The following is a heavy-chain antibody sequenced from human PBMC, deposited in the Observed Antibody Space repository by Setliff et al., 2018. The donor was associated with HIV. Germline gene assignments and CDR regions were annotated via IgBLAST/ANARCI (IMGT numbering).Heavy chain of an antibody. V-gene: IGHV4-39*01. Sequence: PLETLSLTCTVSGGSIYGSDYYWGWIRQPPGKGLESIGSIYYSGSTYYKPSLKSRVTISVDTSKNQFSLKLSSVTAADTAVYYCAGQGQLGSEWGQGTLVTVSS. CDR3: AGQGQLGSE. J-gene: IGHJ4*02. CDR2: IYYSGST. D-gene: IGHD1-1*01. CDR1: GGSIYGSDYY.